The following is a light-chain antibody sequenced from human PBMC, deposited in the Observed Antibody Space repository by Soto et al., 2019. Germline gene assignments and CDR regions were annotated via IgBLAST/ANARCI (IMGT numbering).Light chain of an antibody. Sequence: QSVLTQPPSVSGAPGQRVTISCTGSSSNIGAGYAVHWYQQLPGTAPKLLIYGNSNRPSGVPDRFSGSKSGTSASLAITGLQAEVESAYSCQSYDSSLSVAVFGTGTKLTVL. J-gene: IGLJ1*01. V-gene: IGLV1-40*01. CDR2: GNS. CDR1: SSNIGAGYA. CDR3: QSYDSSLSVAV.